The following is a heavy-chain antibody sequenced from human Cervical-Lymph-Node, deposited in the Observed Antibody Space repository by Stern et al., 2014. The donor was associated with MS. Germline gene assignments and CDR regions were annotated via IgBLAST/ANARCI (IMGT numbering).Heavy chain of an antibody. J-gene: IGHJ6*02. CDR2: ISSSGSTI. D-gene: IGHD3-22*01. Sequence: VQLVASGGGLVKPGGSLRLSCAASGFTFSDYYMSWIRQAPGKGLEWVSYISSSGSTIYYADSVKGRFTISRDNAKNSLYLQMNSLRAEDTAVYYCARGAEVVITTDYYYGMDVWGQGTTVTVSS. V-gene: IGHV3-11*01. CDR1: GFTFSDYY. CDR3: ARGAEVVITTDYYYGMDV.